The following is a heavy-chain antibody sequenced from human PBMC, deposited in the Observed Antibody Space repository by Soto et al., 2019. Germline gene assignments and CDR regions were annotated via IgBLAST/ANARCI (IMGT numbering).Heavy chain of an antibody. CDR2: IGTLHDT. CDR3: TRQASYWQGGGGWFDP. D-gene: IGHD2-8*02. CDR1: GFTFSAYD. Sequence: EVQLVESGGGLVQPGGSLRLSCAASGFTFSAYDMHWVRQPTGKGLEWVSAIGTLHDTYYPDSVKGRFTISRENAKNSLYLQMNSLTTRDPAVFYCTRQASYWQGGGGWFDPWGQGALVTVSS. J-gene: IGHJ5*02. V-gene: IGHV3-13*01.